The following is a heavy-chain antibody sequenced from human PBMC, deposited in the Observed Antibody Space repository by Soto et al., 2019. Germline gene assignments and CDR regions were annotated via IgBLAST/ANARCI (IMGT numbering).Heavy chain of an antibody. J-gene: IGHJ4*02. CDR2: IRSKAKSYAT. Sequence: EVQLVESGGGLVQPGGSLKLSCAASGFTFGGSAVHWVRQASGKGLDWVGRIRSKAKSYATAYAASVKGRFTISRDDSKNTAYLQMNSLKTEDTAVYYCSIIGFGHLLGPDVDYWGQGTLVTVSS. CDR3: SIIGFGHLLGPDVDY. D-gene: IGHD3-10*01. V-gene: IGHV3-73*01. CDR1: GFTFGGSA.